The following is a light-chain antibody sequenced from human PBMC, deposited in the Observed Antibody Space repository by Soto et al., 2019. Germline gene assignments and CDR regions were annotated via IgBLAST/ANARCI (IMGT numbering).Light chain of an antibody. CDR1: SRDVGGYNY. CDR3: SSYTSSSTLDV. Sequence: QSALTQPASVSGSPGQSITISCTGTSRDVGGYNYVCWYQQHPGKAPKLMIYEVSNRPSGVSNRFSGSKSGNTASLTISGLQAEDEADYYCSSYTSSSTLDVFGTGTKGTVL. J-gene: IGLJ1*01. CDR2: EVS. V-gene: IGLV2-14*01.